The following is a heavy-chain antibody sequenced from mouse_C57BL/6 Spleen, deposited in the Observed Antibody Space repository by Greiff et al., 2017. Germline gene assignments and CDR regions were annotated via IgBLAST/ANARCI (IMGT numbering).Heavy chain of an antibody. V-gene: IGHV1-64*01. CDR2: IHPNSGST. J-gene: IGHJ3*01. Sequence: QVQLKQPGAELVKPGASVKLSCKASGYTFTSYWMHWVKQRPGQGLEWIGMIHPNSGSTNYNEKFKSKATLTVDKSSSTAYMQLSSLTSEDSAVYYCARSYDGYYVLFAYWGQGTLVTVSA. D-gene: IGHD2-3*01. CDR1: GYTFTSYW. CDR3: ARSYDGYYVLFAY.